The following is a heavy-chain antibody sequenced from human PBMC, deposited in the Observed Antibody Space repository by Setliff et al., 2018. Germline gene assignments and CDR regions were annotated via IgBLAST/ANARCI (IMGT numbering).Heavy chain of an antibody. V-gene: IGHV3-7*03. D-gene: IGHD3-22*01. CDR3: ARDRISRYYDSGAHAFDI. Sequence: GGSLRLSCAASAFTFKNYWMSWVRQAPGKGLEWVANIKGDGREKFYFDSVKCRFTISRDNAKNSLYLQMNSLRAEDTAVYYCARDRISRYYDSGAHAFDIWGQGTMVTVSS. J-gene: IGHJ3*02. CDR2: IKGDGREK. CDR1: AFTFKNYW.